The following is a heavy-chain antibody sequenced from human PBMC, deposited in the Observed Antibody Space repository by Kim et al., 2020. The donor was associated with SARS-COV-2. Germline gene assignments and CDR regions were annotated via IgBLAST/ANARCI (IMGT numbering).Heavy chain of an antibody. CDR2: ITSSRSTI. CDR3: AREVATDMITWGRPQKYYGMDV. CDR1: GFTFSSYN. J-gene: IGHJ6*02. D-gene: IGHD3-16*01. V-gene: IGHV3-48*04. Sequence: GGSLRLSCAASGFTFSSYNMNWVRQSPGKGLEWDSYITSSRSTIYYADSVKGRFTISRDNAQNSLYLHMNSLRVEDTAVYYCAREVATDMITWGRPQKYYGMDVWGQGTTVTVSS.